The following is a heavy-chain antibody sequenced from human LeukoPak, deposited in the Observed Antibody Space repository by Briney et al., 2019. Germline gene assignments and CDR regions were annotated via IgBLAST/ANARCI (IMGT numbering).Heavy chain of an antibody. D-gene: IGHD3-10*01. Sequence: GGSLRLSCAAAEFIFSNYYMMWIRQAPGKGLEWISYISGSGGTVYYADSVKGRFTISRDNAKKYLYLQMNSVRAEDTAVYHCATGGPHFYGSGTYYNLTSGDYWGQGILVTVSA. CDR2: ISGSGGTV. J-gene: IGHJ4*02. CDR1: EFIFSNYY. V-gene: IGHV3-11*01. CDR3: ATGGPHFYGSGTYYNLTSGDY.